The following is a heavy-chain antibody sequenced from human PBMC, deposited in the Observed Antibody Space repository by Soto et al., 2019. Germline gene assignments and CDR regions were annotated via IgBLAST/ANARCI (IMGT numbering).Heavy chain of an antibody. J-gene: IGHJ4*02. Sequence: PGGSLRLSCAASGFTFSSYAMHWVRQAPGKGLEWVAVISYDGSNKYYADSVKGRFTISRDNSKNTLYLQMNSLRAEDTAVYYCASLHSSSSLFDYWGQGTLVTVSS. D-gene: IGHD6-6*01. CDR1: GFTFSSYA. CDR2: ISYDGSNK. V-gene: IGHV3-30-3*01. CDR3: ASLHSSSSLFDY.